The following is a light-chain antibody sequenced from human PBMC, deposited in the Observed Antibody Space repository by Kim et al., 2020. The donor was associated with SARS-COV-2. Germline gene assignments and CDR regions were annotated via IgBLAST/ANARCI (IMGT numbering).Light chain of an antibody. CDR1: QSISSY. J-gene: IGKJ2*01. Sequence: DIQMTQSPSSLSASVGDRVTITCRASQSISSYLNWYQQTPGKAPKLLNYAASSLQSGVPSRFSGSGSGTDFTLTISSLQPEDVATYCYQQSYSTPYTFGQGTKLEI. V-gene: IGKV1-39*01. CDR2: AAS. CDR3: QQSYSTPYT.